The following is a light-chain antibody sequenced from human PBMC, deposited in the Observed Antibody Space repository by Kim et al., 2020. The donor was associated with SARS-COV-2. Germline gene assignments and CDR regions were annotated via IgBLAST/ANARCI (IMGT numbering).Light chain of an antibody. CDR1: QSVSSSY. Sequence: SPGERATPSCRASQSVSSSYLAWYQQKPGQAPRLLIYGASSRATGIPDRFSGSGSGTDFTLTISRLEPEDFAVYYCQQYGSSPLTFGGGTKLEI. CDR2: GAS. V-gene: IGKV3-20*01. J-gene: IGKJ4*01. CDR3: QQYGSSPLT.